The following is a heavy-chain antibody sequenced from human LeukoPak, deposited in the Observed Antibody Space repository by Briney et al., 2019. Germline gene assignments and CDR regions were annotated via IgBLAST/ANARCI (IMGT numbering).Heavy chain of an antibody. V-gene: IGHV3-7*01. Sequence: GSLRLSCAASGFTFSSYWMSWVRQAPGKGLEWVANIKQDGSEKYYVVSVKGRFTISRDNVKNSLYLQMNSLRAEDTAVYYCATSNRGDFWSGYSLFDYWGQGTLVTVSS. CDR1: GFTFSSYW. CDR3: ATSNRGDFWSGYSLFDY. D-gene: IGHD3-3*01. CDR2: IKQDGSEK. J-gene: IGHJ4*02.